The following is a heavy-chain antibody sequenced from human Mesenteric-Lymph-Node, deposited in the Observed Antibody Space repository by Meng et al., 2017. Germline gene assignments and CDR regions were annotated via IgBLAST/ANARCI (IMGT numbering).Heavy chain of an antibody. CDR1: GGSFSGYY. Sequence: GSLRLSCAVYGGSFSGYYWSWIRQPPGKGLEWIGEINHSGSTNYNPSLKSRVTISVDTSKNQFSLKLSSVTAADTAVYYCARGYPGIAAAGTQGDWFDPWGQGTLVTVSS. J-gene: IGHJ5*02. CDR2: INHSGST. CDR3: ARGYPGIAAAGTQGDWFDP. V-gene: IGHV4-34*01. D-gene: IGHD6-13*01.